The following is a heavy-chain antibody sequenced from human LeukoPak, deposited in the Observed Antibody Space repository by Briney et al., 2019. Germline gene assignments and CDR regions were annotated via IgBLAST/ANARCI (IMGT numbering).Heavy chain of an antibody. Sequence: SETLSLTCTVSGGSISSYYWSWIRQPPGKGLEWIGYIYYSGCTNYNPSLKSRVTISVDTSKNQFSLKLSSVTAADTAVYYCARAGGATGYSSGWYGYYYGMDVWGQGTTVTVSS. D-gene: IGHD6-19*01. CDR1: GGSISSYY. CDR3: ARAGGATGYSSGWYGYYYGMDV. V-gene: IGHV4-59*01. CDR2: IYYSGCT. J-gene: IGHJ6*02.